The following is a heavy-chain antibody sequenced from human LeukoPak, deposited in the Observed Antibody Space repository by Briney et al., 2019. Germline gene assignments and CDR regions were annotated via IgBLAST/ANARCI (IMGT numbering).Heavy chain of an antibody. CDR2: INSDGSST. D-gene: IGHD2-8*02. CDR1: GFTFRSYW. V-gene: IGHV3-74*01. Sequence: GGSLRLSCAASGFTFRSYWMHWVRQAPGKGLVCVSRINSDGSSTNYAGSVKGRFTISRDNSKNTLFLQMNSLRADDTAIYYCATYRQVLLPFESWGQGTLVTVSS. J-gene: IGHJ4*02. CDR3: ATYRQVLLPFES.